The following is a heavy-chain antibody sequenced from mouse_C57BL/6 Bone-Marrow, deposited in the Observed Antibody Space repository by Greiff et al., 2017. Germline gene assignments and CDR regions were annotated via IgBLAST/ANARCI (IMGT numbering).Heavy chain of an antibody. CDR3: TTLPLIYYGNPYYAMYD. Sequence: VQLQQSGAELVRPGASVKLSCTASGFNIKDDYMHWVKQRPEQGLEWIGWIDPENGDTEYDSKFQGKATITADTSSNTAYLQLSSLTSEDTAVYYCTTLPLIYYGNPYYAMYDGGQGTSVTVSS. V-gene: IGHV14-4*01. CDR1: GFNIKDDY. D-gene: IGHD2-1*01. J-gene: IGHJ4*01. CDR2: IDPENGDT.